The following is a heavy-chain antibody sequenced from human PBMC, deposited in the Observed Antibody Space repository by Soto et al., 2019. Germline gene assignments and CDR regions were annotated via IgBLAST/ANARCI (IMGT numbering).Heavy chain of an antibody. CDR1: GFTFSSYS. CDR2: ISSSSSYI. D-gene: IGHD6-6*01. Sequence: GGSLRLSCAASGFTFSSYSMNWVRQAPGKGLEWVSSISSSSSYIYYADSVKGRFTISRDNAKNSRYLQMNSLRAEDTAVYYCARDRYSSSLDFYYYYGMDVWGQGTTVTVSS. J-gene: IGHJ6*02. CDR3: ARDRYSSSLDFYYYYGMDV. V-gene: IGHV3-21*01.